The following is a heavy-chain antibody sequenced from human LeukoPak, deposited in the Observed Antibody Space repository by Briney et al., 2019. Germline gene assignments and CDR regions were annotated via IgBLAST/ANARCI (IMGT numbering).Heavy chain of an antibody. CDR3: ARGSNPTHYDILTGYSEPHFDY. V-gene: IGHV4-59*08. CDR2: IYYSGST. D-gene: IGHD3-9*01. J-gene: IGHJ4*02. CDR1: GDSISSYY. Sequence: SETLSLTCTVSGDSISSYYWSWIRQPPGKGLEWIGYIYYSGSTNYNPSLKSRVTISGDTSKNQFSLKLSSVTAADTAVYYCARGSNPTHYDILTGYSEPHFDYWGQGTLVTVSS.